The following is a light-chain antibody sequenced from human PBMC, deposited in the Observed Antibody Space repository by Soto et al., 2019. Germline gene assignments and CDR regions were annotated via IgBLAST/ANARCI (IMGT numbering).Light chain of an antibody. CDR1: QSISSW. J-gene: IGKJ1*01. CDR2: DAS. CDR3: QQYNSYSPAT. Sequence: DIQMTQSPSTLSASVGDRVTITCRASQSISSWLAWYQQKPGKAPKLLIYDASSLESGVPSRFSGSGSGTDFTLTISSLQPDHFATYSCQQYNSYSPATFGQGTKVDIK. V-gene: IGKV1-5*01.